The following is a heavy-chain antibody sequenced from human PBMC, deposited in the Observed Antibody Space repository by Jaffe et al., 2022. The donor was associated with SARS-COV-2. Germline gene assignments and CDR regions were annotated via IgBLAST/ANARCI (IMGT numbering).Heavy chain of an antibody. J-gene: IGHJ4*02. V-gene: IGHV1-3*01. CDR3: ARGPSSWYVDSSGILFSD. CDR2: INAGNGNT. Sequence: QVQLVQSGAEVKKPGASVKVSCKASGYTFTSYAMHWVRQAPGQRLEWMGWINAGNGNTKYSQKFQGRVTITRDTSASTAYMELSSLRSEDTAVYYCARGPSSWYVDSSGILFSDWGQGTLVTVSS. D-gene: IGHD6-13*01. CDR1: GYTFTSYA.